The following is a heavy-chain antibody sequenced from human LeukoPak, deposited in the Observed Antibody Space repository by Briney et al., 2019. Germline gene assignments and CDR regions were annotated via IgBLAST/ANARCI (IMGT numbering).Heavy chain of an antibody. CDR1: GFTFSSYA. CDR2: ISYDGSNK. CDR3: AREADEVQPSGFNWFDP. D-gene: IGHD4/OR15-4a*01. J-gene: IGHJ5*02. V-gene: IGHV3-30*03. Sequence: PGGSLRLSCAASGFTFSSYAMSWVRQAPGKGLEWVAVISYDGSNKYYADSVKGRFTISRDNSKNTLYLQMNSLRAEDTAVYYCAREADEVQPSGFNWFDPWGQGTLVTVSS.